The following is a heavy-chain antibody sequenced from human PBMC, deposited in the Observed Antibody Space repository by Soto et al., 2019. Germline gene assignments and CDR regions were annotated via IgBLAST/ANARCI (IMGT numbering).Heavy chain of an antibody. CDR1: GFTFNNYG. CDR3: ARRQISPPTRGAASARGGMDV. CDR2: IWNDGNGY. V-gene: IGHV3-33*01. Sequence: SLRLSCAASGFTFNNYGTHWVRQAPGKGLEWVAVIWNDGNGYYYANSVKGRFAISRDNSKNTLYLQISSLRVEDTAVYYCARRQISPPTRGAASARGGMDVWGQGTTVTVSS. D-gene: IGHD6-13*01. J-gene: IGHJ6*02.